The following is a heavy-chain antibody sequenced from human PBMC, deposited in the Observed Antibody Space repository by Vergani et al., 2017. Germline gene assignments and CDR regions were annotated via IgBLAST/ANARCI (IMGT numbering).Heavy chain of an antibody. J-gene: IGHJ4*02. CDR2: LSYDGSNK. CDR1: GFTFSSYG. V-gene: IGHV3-30*18. Sequence: VQLVESGGGLVQPGGSLRLSCAASGFTFSSYGMHWVRQAPGKGLEWVAVLSYDGSNKYYADSVKGRFTISRDNSKNTLYLQMNSLRAEDTAVYYCAKEAVVVSHFDYWGQGTLVTVSS. D-gene: IGHD3-22*01. CDR3: AKEAVVVSHFDY.